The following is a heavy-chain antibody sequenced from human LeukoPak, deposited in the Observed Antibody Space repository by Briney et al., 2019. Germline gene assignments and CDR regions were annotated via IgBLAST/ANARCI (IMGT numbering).Heavy chain of an antibody. D-gene: IGHD4-17*01. CDR1: GFTFRNYA. CDR2: LTGSGSTT. CDR3: GKDPNGDYVGAFDFQR. Sequence: PGGSLRLSCAASGFTFRNYAVVWVRQAPGKGLEWVSALTGSGSTTYYADSVRGRFTIYRHNSKNTLYLQMNSLRGEDTAVYYCGKDPNGDYVGAFDFQRWGQGTLVTVSS. J-gene: IGHJ1*01. V-gene: IGHV3-23*01.